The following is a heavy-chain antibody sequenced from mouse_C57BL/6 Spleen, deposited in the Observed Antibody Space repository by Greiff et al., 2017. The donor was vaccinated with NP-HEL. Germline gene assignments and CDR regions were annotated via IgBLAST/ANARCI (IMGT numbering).Heavy chain of an antibody. CDR1: GYSFTGYY. V-gene: IGHV1-42*01. Sequence: VQLKQSGPELVKPGASVKISCKASGYSFTGYYMNWVKQSPEKSLEWIGEINPSTGGTTYNQKFKAKATLTVDKSSSTAYMQLKSLTSEDSAVYYCALSTTVVAYYYAMDYWGQGTSVTVSS. CDR3: ALSTTVVAYYYAMDY. CDR2: INPSTGGT. J-gene: IGHJ4*01. D-gene: IGHD1-1*01.